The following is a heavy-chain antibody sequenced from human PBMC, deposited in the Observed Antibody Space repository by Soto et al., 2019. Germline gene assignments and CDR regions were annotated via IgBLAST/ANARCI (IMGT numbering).Heavy chain of an antibody. CDR3: ARQRTTVVTQAYFDH. CDR2: IYYSGRT. Sequence: SETLSLTCIVSGESINSSSYYWGWIRQPPGKGLEWIGSIYYSGRTYYNPSFKSRVTISIDTSKNQFSLKLSSVTATDTAVYYCARQRTTVVTQAYFDHWGQGALVTVSS. D-gene: IGHD2-21*02. J-gene: IGHJ4*02. CDR1: GESINSSSYY. V-gene: IGHV4-39*01.